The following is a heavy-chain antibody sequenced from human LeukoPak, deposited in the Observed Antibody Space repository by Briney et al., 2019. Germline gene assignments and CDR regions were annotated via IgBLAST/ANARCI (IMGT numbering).Heavy chain of an antibody. CDR2: ISYDGNNK. Sequence: GGSLRLSCAASGFAFSNYAMHWVRQAPGKGLEWVAVISYDGNNKYYADSAKGRFTISRDNSKNTLYLQMNSLRVEDTAVYYCARDDYGMDVWGQGTTVTVSS. V-gene: IGHV3-30*03. CDR1: GFAFSNYA. J-gene: IGHJ6*02. CDR3: ARDDYGMDV.